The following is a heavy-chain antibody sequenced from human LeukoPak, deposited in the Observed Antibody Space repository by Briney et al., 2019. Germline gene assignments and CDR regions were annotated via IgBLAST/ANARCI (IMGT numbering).Heavy chain of an antibody. CDR1: GFTFSSYA. CDR3: AKAPREYCSSTSCPNWFDS. V-gene: IGHV3-23*01. Sequence: PGGSLRLSCAASGFTFSSYAMNWVRQAPGKGLQWVSALSGSGGSTYYADPVKGRFTISRDNSKNTLYLQMGSLRAEDTAVYFCAKAPREYCSSTSCPNWFDSWGQGTLVTVSS. CDR2: LSGSGGST. J-gene: IGHJ5*01. D-gene: IGHD2-2*01.